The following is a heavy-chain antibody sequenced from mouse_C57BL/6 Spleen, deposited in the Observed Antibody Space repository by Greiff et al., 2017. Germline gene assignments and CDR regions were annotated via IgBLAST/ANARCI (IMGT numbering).Heavy chain of an antibody. CDR2: INPNNGGT. Sequence: VQLKESGPELVKPGASVKIPCKASGYTFTDYNMDWVKQSHGKSLEWIGDINPNNGGTIYNQKFKGKATLTVDKSSSTAYLELRSLTSEDTAVYYGAREDYGSSLFAYWGQGTLVTVSA. CDR3: AREDYGSSLFAY. V-gene: IGHV1-18*01. J-gene: IGHJ3*01. D-gene: IGHD1-1*01. CDR1: GYTFTDYN.